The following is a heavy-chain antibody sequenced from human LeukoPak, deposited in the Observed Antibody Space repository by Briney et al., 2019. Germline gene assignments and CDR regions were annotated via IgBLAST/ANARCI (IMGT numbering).Heavy chain of an antibody. V-gene: IGHV1-8*03. J-gene: IGHJ5*02. D-gene: IGHD1-26*01. Sequence: ASVKVSCMASGYTFTSYDINWVRQATGQGLEWMGWMNPNSGNTGYAQKFQGRVTITRNTSISTAYMELSSLRSEDTAVYYCARAGYSGSWFDPWGQGTLVTVSS. CDR1: GYTFTSYD. CDR3: ARAGYSGSWFDP. CDR2: MNPNSGNT.